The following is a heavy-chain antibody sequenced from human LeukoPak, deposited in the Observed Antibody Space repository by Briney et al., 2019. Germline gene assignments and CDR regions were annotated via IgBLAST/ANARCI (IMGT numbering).Heavy chain of an antibody. J-gene: IGHJ4*02. Sequence: ASVKVSCKASGYTFTSYDINWVRQATGQGLEWMGWMNPNSGNTGYAQKFQGRVTMTRNTSISTAYMELSSLRSEDTAVYYCAKEGRGVISKQRSYYFDYWGQGTLVTVSS. CDR2: MNPNSGNT. V-gene: IGHV1-8*01. CDR3: AKEGRGVISKQRSYYFDY. CDR1: GYTFTSYD. D-gene: IGHD3-10*01.